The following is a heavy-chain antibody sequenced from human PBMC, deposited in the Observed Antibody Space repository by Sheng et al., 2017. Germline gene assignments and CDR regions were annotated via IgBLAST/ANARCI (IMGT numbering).Heavy chain of an antibody. CDR3: ARGLYSSSWWGNFDY. CDR1: GFTFSSYE. V-gene: IGHV3-48*03. D-gene: IGHD6-13*01. CDR2: ISSSGSTI. J-gene: IGHJ4*02. Sequence: EVQLVESGGGLVQPGGSLRLSCAASGFTFSSYEMNWVRQAPGKGLEWVSYISSSGSTIYYADSVKGRFTISRDNAKNSLYLQMNSLRAEDTAVYYCARGLYSSSWWGNFDYWGQGTLVTVSS.